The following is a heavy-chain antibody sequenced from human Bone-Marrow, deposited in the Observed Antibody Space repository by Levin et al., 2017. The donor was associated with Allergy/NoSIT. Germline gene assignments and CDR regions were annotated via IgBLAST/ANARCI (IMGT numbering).Heavy chain of an antibody. D-gene: IGHD1-1*01. Sequence: TSETLSLTCTVSGASITSNTYHWGWIRQSPGKGLEWIGTVHNSGSTHYNPSLESRVSISVDKSKTQFSLRLTSVTAADSSMYHCVRHVFVWHWTDEFGAFDIWGPGTMVSVSS. CDR1: GASITSNTYH. CDR3: VRHVFVWHWTDEFGAFDI. V-gene: IGHV4-39*01. CDR2: VHNSGST. J-gene: IGHJ3*02.